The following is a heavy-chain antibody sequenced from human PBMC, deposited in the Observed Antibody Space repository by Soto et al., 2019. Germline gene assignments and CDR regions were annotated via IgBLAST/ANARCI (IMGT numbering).Heavy chain of an antibody. V-gene: IGHV4-30-4*01. J-gene: IGHJ6*02. CDR1: GGSTSSGDYY. D-gene: IGHD3-3*01. CDR2: IYYSGST. CDR3: ARDDFWSGYYDYGMDV. Sequence: PSETLSLTCTVSGGSTSSGDYYWSWIRQPPGKGLGWIGYIYYSGSTYYNPSLKSRVTISVDTSKNQFSLKLSSVTAADTAVYYCARDDFWSGYYDYGMDVWGQGTTVTVSS.